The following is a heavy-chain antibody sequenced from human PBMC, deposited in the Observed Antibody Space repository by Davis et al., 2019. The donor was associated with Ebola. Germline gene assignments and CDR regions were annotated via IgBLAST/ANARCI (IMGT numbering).Heavy chain of an antibody. V-gene: IGHV1-46*01. CDR2: INPSGGST. CDR3: ASSWNLGGIHYYYGMDV. J-gene: IGHJ6*02. Sequence: GESLKISCKASGGTFSSYAISWVRQAPGQGLEWMGIINPSGGSTSYAQKLQGRVTMTRDTSTSTVYMELSSLRSEDTAVYYCASSWNLGGIHYYYGMDVWGQGTTVTVSS. D-gene: IGHD1-7*01. CDR1: GGTFSSYA.